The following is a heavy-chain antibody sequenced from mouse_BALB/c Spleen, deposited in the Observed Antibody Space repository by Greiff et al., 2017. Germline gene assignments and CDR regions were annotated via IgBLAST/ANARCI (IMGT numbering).Heavy chain of an antibody. V-gene: IGHV5-9-4*01. CDR2: ISSGGSYT. CDR1: GFTFSSYA. J-gene: IGHJ4*01. D-gene: IGHD1-1*01. CDR3: ARDSCDAMDY. Sequence: EVQLLESGAGLVKPGGSLKLSCAASGFTFSSYAMPWVRQSPEKRLEWVAEISSGGSYTYYPDTVTGRFTISRAKTKDTLYLEMSSLKSEDTAMYYCARDSCDAMDYWGQGTSVTVSS.